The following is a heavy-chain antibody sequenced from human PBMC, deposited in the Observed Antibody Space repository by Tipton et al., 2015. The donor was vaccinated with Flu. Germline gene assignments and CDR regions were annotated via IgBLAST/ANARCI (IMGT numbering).Heavy chain of an antibody. CDR2: IYHSGSP. CDR1: GYSISSGCY. Sequence: TLSLTCAVSGYSISSGCYWGWIRQPPGKGLEWIGSIYHSGSPYYNPSLKNRITISVDTSKNQFSLKLSSVTAADAAVYYCARYAYDYTNNWGQGTLVTVSS. D-gene: IGHD4-11*01. V-gene: IGHV4-38-2*01. CDR3: ARYAYDYTNN. J-gene: IGHJ4*02.